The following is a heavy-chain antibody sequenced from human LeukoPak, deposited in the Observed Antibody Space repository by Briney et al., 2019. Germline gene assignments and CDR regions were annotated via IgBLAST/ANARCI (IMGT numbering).Heavy chain of an antibody. CDR3: ARGYYDSWFYFDY. Sequence: GGSLRLSCAASGFTFSSYAMYWVRQAPGKGLEWVAVISYDGSNKYYADSVKGRLTISRDNSKNTLYLQMNSLRAEDTAVYYCARGYYDSWFYFDYWGQGNLVTVSS. CDR1: GFTFSSYA. CDR2: ISYDGSNK. J-gene: IGHJ4*02. D-gene: IGHD3-3*01. V-gene: IGHV3-30-3*01.